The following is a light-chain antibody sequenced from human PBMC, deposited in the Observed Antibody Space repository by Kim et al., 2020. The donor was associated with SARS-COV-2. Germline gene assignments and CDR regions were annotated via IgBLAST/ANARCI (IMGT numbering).Light chain of an antibody. J-gene: IGLJ3*02. V-gene: IGLV2-14*03. CDR2: DVS. CDR1: SSDVGGYYY. Sequence: VSGSHGQTSTIACRGTSSDVGGYYYVSGYQAPKLMIYDVSKRPSGVSNRFSGSKSGNTASLTISGLQAEDEADYYCSSYTSSSTWVFGGGTKLTVL. CDR3: SSYTSSSTWV.